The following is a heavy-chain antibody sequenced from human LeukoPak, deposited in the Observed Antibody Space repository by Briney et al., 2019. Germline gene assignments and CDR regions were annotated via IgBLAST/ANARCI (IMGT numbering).Heavy chain of an antibody. CDR3: ARDPTPGIAAAGTMFWFDP. CDR1: GGTFSSYA. CDR2: IIPILGIA. J-gene: IGHJ5*02. Sequence: VASVKVSCKASGGTFSSYAISWVRQAPRQGLEWMGMIIPILGIANYAQKFQGRVTITADKSTSTAYMELSSLRSEDTAVYYCARDPTPGIAAAGTMFWFDPWGQGTLVTVSS. V-gene: IGHV1-69*04. D-gene: IGHD6-13*01.